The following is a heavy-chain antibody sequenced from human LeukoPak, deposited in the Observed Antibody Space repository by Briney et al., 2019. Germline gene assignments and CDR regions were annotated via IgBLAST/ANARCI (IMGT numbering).Heavy chain of an antibody. CDR1: GGSITSRSYF. CDR3: ARVAMAENYYGSSGYFDY. D-gene: IGHD3-22*01. V-gene: IGHV4-39*07. CDR2: IYYSGNT. Sequence: PSETLSLTCTVSGGSITSRSYFWGWIRQPPGKGLEWIGTIYYSGNTYYSPSLKSRVTISVDTSKNQFSLKLSSVTAADTAVYYCARVAMAENYYGSSGYFDYWGQGTLVTVSS. J-gene: IGHJ4*02.